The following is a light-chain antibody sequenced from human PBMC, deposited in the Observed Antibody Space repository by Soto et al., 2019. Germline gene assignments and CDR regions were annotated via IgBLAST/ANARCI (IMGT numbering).Light chain of an antibody. Sequence: DIQMTQSPSFLSASVGDRVTITCQASQDIRNYLNWYQQKPGKAPKLLIYDASNLETGVPSRFSGSGSGTDFTFTISSLQPEDIATYYCQQYDYLPLTFGGGTKVVIK. CDR2: DAS. J-gene: IGKJ4*01. V-gene: IGKV1-33*01. CDR3: QQYDYLPLT. CDR1: QDIRNY.